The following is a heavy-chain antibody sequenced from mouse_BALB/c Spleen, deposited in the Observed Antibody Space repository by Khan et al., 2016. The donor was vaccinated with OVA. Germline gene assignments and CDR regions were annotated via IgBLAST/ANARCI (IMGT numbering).Heavy chain of an antibody. CDR2: INPSTAYT. CDR3: ARRGRRGDFDY. J-gene: IGHJ2*01. V-gene: IGHV1-7*01. Sequence: QVQLQQSGAELAKPGASVKMSCKASGYTFINYWILWVKQRPGQGLEWIGYINPSTAYTEYNQNFKDKATLTADKSSRTAYRQLSRRTSEDSEGYYCARRGRRGDFDYWGQGTTVTVS. CDR1: GYTFINYW.